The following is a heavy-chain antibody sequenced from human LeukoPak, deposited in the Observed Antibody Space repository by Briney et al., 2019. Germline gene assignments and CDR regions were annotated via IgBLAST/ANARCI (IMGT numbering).Heavy chain of an antibody. J-gene: IGHJ3*02. CDR1: GGSISSCY. D-gene: IGHD2-15*01. CDR2: IYTSGST. V-gene: IGHV4-4*07. Sequence: SETLSLTCTVSGGSISSCYWSWIRQPAGKGLEWIGRIYTSGSTNYNPSLKSRVTMSIDTSKNQFSLKLSSVTAADAAVYYCARDGAVAATNAFDIWGQGTMVTVSS. CDR3: ARDGAVAATNAFDI.